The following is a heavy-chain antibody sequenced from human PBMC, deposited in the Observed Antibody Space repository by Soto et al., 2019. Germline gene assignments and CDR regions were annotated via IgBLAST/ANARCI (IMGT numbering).Heavy chain of an antibody. Sequence: QVQLVESGGGVAQPGRSLRLSCTVSGFTFSGHAMHWVRQAPGKGLEWVTQIWYDGSNKYYAESVKGRFTISRDNSKNTLYQKMNSLRVEDTAVYYCARDGQGLAPYALDVWGQGTSVTVSS. D-gene: IGHD6-19*01. J-gene: IGHJ6*02. CDR1: GFTFSGHA. CDR2: IWYDGSNK. V-gene: IGHV3-33*01. CDR3: ARDGQGLAPYALDV.